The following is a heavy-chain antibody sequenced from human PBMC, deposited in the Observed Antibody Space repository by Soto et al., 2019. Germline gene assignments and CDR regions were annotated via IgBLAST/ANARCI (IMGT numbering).Heavy chain of an antibody. Sequence: EVQLLESGGGLVQPGGSLRLSCAGSGFTFINYAMNWVRQAPGKGLEWVSSISGGGDATFFADSVRGRFTISRDNSKNTVTLQMNSLGVDDTAVYYGARKILGSTSRPNYWYCDLWGRGTLVTVSS. J-gene: IGHJ2*01. D-gene: IGHD2-2*01. CDR2: ISGGGDAT. V-gene: IGHV3-23*01. CDR3: ARKILGSTSRPNYWYCDL. CDR1: GFTFINYA.